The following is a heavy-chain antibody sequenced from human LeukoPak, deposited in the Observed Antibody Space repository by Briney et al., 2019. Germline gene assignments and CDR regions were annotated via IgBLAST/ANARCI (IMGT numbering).Heavy chain of an antibody. CDR2: ISDSSSSA. CDR3: AKTFYGSSGPFDY. D-gene: IGHD6-13*01. CDR1: GFTFSSFA. J-gene: IGHJ4*02. Sequence: GGSLRLSCAASGFTFSSFAMTWVRQAPGKGLEWVSIISDSSSSAYYADSVKGRFTISRDNSKNTLYLQMNSLRAEDTAIYYCAKTFYGSSGPFDYWGQGSLVTVSS. V-gene: IGHV3-23*01.